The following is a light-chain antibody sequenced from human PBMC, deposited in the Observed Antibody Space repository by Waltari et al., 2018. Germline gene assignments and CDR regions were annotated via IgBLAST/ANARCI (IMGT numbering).Light chain of an antibody. Sequence: VLTQSPGTLSFSPGETATLACRASQSIIKYLVWYQQRPGHAPRLHIYAASTRATGVPDRFSGSVYGTDFTLTISRLEPEDFAVYYCQNHERLPATFGQGTKVESK. CDR3: QNHERLPAT. CDR2: AAS. V-gene: IGKV3-20*01. J-gene: IGKJ1*01. CDR1: QSIIKY.